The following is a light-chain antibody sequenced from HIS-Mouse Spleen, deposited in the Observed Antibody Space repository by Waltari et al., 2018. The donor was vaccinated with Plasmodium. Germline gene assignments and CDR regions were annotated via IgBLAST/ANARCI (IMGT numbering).Light chain of an antibody. V-gene: IGLV2-11*01. CDR1: RSDVGGHTY. CDR3: CSYAGSYTFEV. J-gene: IGLJ2*01. Sequence: QSALTQPRSVSGPPGQPVTLSRTGPRSDVGGHTYVPCYQQPQGKAPKLIIYDVSKRPAGVPGRFSGSKSGNTASLTISGLQAEDEADYYCCSYAGSYTFEVFGGGTKLTVL. CDR2: DVS.